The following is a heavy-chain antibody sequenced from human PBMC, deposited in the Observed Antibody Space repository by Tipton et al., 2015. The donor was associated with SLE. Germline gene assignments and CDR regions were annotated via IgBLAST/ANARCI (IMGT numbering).Heavy chain of an antibody. CDR1: GLTFSDYV. J-gene: IGHJ4*02. D-gene: IGHD4/OR15-4a*01. V-gene: IGHV3-23*01. CDR3: ARTDRDYGNNKLFDY. CDR2: LTGGGDTT. Sequence: SLRLSCAASGLTFSDYVMAWVRQAPGKGLEWVSALTGGGDTTNYAASVKGRFTISRDNSKNTLYLQMSGLRAEDTAVYYCARTDRDYGNNKLFDYWGQGTLITVSS.